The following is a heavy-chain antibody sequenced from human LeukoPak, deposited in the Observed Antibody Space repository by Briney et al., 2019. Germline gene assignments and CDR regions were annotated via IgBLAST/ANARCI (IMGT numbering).Heavy chain of an antibody. CDR1: GFIFSNYA. J-gene: IGHJ4*02. CDR3: AKSGSGYDLAY. D-gene: IGHD5-12*01. Sequence: GGSLRLSCAASGFIFSNYAMSWVRQAPGKGLEWVSSISGSGGNTYYADSVKGRFTISRDNPKNTLYLQMNSLRAEDTAVYYCAKSGSGYDLAYWGQGTLVTVSS. CDR2: ISGSGGNT. V-gene: IGHV3-23*01.